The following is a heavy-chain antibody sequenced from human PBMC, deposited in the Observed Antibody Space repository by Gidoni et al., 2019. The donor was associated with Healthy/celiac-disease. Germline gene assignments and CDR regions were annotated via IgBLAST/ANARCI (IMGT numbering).Heavy chain of an antibody. D-gene: IGHD3-3*01. CDR3: ARDLFPLGDFWSGYFNAFDI. J-gene: IGHJ3*02. V-gene: IGHV3-48*02. Sequence: EVQLVESGGGLVQPGGSLRLSCAASGVTFSSYSMTWVRQAPGKGLEWVSYISSSRSTIYYADAVKGRFTISRDNAKNSLYLQMNSLRDEDTAVYYCARDLFPLGDFWSGYFNAFDIWGQGTMVTVSS. CDR1: GVTFSSYS. CDR2: ISSSRSTI.